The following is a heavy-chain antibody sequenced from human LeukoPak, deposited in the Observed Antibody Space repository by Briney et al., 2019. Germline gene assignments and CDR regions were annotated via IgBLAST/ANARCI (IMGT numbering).Heavy chain of an antibody. CDR3: ALSGYYSNTVDY. Sequence: SETLSLTCTVSGGSVSSSNYHWAWIRQSPGMGLEWIGTLYSTGITSQSPDASLKSRVTLSVDTSRNQFSLELRSLTAADTAVYYCALSGYYSNTVDYWGQGTLVTVSS. J-gene: IGHJ4*02. CDR2: LYSTGIT. D-gene: IGHD3-22*01. V-gene: IGHV4-39*07. CDR1: GGSVSSSNYH.